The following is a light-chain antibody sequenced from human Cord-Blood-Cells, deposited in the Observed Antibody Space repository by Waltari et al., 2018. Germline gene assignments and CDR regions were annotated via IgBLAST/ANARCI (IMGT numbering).Light chain of an antibody. Sequence: EIVLTQSPGTLSLSPGERATPSCRASQSVSSSYLAWYQQKPGQAPRLPIYGASSRATGIPARFSGSGSGTDFTLTISRLEPEDFAVYYCQQYGSSPGTFGPGTKVDIK. J-gene: IGKJ3*01. CDR1: QSVSSSY. CDR3: QQYGSSPGT. V-gene: IGKV3-20*01. CDR2: GAS.